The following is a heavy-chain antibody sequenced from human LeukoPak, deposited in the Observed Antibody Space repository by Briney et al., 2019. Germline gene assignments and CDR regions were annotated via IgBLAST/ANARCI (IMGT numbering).Heavy chain of an antibody. CDR3: ARAVPYYYDSSGYYYPAPDNYYYYYMDV. J-gene: IGHJ6*03. D-gene: IGHD3-22*01. CDR2: IYHSGST. CDR1: GYSISSGYY. Sequence: SETLSLTCTVSGYSISSGYYWGWIRQPPGKGLEWIGSIYHSGSTYYNPSLKSRVTISVDTSKNQFSLKLSSVTAADTAVYYCARAVPYYYDSSGYYYPAPDNYYYYYMDVWGKGTTVTISS. V-gene: IGHV4-38-2*02.